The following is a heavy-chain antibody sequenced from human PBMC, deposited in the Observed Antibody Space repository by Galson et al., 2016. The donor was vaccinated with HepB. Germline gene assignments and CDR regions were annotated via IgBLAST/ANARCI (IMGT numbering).Heavy chain of an antibody. CDR3: ARDRNSRYGHSQHGMDV. D-gene: IGHD3-16*02. CDR2: TSYDGSDK. Sequence: SLRLSCAASGFTFSNFGFHWVRQAPGKGLEWVAVTSYDGSDKQYADSGKGRFTISRDNSKSTLYLQMSSLRPEDTAVYYCARDRNSRYGHSQHGMDVWGQGTTVIVSS. V-gene: IGHV3-30*04. J-gene: IGHJ6*01. CDR1: GFTFSNFG.